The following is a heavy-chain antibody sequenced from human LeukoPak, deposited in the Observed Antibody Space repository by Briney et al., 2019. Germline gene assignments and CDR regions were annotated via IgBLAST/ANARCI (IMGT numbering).Heavy chain of an antibody. V-gene: IGHV3-48*03. CDR1: GFAFSSYE. Sequence: GGSLRLSCAASGFAFSSYEMNWVRQAPGKGLEWVSYISSSGSAIYYADSVKGRFTVSRDNDKSSLYLQMNSLRAEDTAVYYCARDRRSGGSCPDSWGQGTLVTVSS. CDR2: ISSSGSAI. CDR3: ARDRRSGGSCPDS. D-gene: IGHD2-15*01. J-gene: IGHJ4*02.